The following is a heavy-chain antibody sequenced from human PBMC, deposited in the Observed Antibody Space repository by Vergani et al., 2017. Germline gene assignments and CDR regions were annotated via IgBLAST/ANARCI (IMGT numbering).Heavy chain of an antibody. Sequence: QVQLQESCPGLVKPSQTLSLTCTVSGGSISSGDYYWSWIRQPPGKGLEWIGYIYYSGSTYYNPSLKSRVTISVDTSKNQSSLKLSSVTAADTAVYYCARAETYYYDSSGYYYFDYWGQGTLVTVSS. CDR1: GGSISSGDYY. J-gene: IGHJ4*02. CDR3: ARAETYYYDSSGYYYFDY. D-gene: IGHD3-22*01. V-gene: IGHV4-30-4*01. CDR2: IYYSGST.